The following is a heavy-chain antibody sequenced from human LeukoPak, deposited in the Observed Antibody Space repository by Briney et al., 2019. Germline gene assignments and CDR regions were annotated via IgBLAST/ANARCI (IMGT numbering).Heavy chain of an antibody. CDR1: GGTFSSYA. CDR3: AIITLVRGVIITGGVFDP. Sequence: SVKVSCKASGGTFSSYAISWVRQAPGQGLEWMGGIIPIFGTANYAQKFQGRVTITADESTSTAYMELSSLRSEDTAVYYCAIITLVRGVIITGGVFDPWGPGNLGNVSS. J-gene: IGHJ5*01. V-gene: IGHV1-69*01. D-gene: IGHD3-10*01. CDR2: IIPIFGTA.